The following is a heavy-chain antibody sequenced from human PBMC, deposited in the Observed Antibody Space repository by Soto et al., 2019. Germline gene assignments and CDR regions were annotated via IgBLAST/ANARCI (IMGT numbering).Heavy chain of an antibody. D-gene: IGHD2-21*02. CDR1: GFTFSNYW. J-gene: IGHJ4*02. V-gene: IGHV3-7*01. Sequence: EVQLVESGGGLVQPGGSLRLSCAASGFTFSNYWMSWVRQAPGKGLEWVANIKQDGSEKYYVDSVKGRFTISRDNAKNSLYLQMNSLRAEDTAVYYCARGGGDWDFDYWGQGTLVTVSS. CDR3: ARGGGDWDFDY. CDR2: IKQDGSEK.